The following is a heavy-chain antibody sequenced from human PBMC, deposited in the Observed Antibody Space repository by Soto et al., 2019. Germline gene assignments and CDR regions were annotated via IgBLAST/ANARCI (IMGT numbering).Heavy chain of an antibody. CDR3: ARMGDVPYDYYGMDV. D-gene: IGHD3-16*01. J-gene: IGHJ6*02. Sequence: QVQLVQSGAEVKKPGASVKVSCKASGYTFSTYGISWVRQAPGQGLEWMGWINGYNGNTNYAPKLQGRITMTTDTSTTTAYMELRSLRSDDTAVYYCARMGDVPYDYYGMDVWGQGTTVTVSS. CDR2: INGYNGNT. V-gene: IGHV1-18*01. CDR1: GYTFSTYG.